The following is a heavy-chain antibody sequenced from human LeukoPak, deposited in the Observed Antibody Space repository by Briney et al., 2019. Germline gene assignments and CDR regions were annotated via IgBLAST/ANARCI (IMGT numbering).Heavy chain of an antibody. V-gene: IGHV4-31*03. Sequence: PSETLSLTCTVSGGSISSGGYYWSWIRQHPGKGLEWIGYIYYSGSTYYNPSLKSRVTISVDTSKNQFSLKLSSVTAADTAVYYCARGVAAAGGDWFDPWGQGTLVTVPS. CDR3: ARGVAAAGGDWFDP. D-gene: IGHD6-13*01. J-gene: IGHJ5*02. CDR1: GGSISSGGYY. CDR2: IYYSGST.